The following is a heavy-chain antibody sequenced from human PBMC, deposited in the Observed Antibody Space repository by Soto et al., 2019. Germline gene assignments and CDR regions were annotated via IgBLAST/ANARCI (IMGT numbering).Heavy chain of an antibody. CDR3: AQIGGYCSSTSCYAYFDY. D-gene: IGHD2-2*03. V-gene: IGHV3-23*01. J-gene: IGHJ4*02. Sequence: EVHLSESGGGLVQPGGSLRLSCAVSGLTFSTYAMTWVRQAPGKGLEWVSLIIGGGGSTYYADSVKGRFTISRDNSKNTLYLQMNSLRAADTAVYYCAQIGGYCSSTSCYAYFDYWGQGTLVTVSS. CDR1: GLTFSTYA. CDR2: IIGGGGST.